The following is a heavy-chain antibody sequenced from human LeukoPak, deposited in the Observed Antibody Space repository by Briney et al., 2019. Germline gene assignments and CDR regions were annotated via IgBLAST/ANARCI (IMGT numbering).Heavy chain of an antibody. V-gene: IGHV3-30-3*01. D-gene: IGHD6-19*01. J-gene: IGHJ6*02. CDR3: AREEGGSGWYSYYYGMDV. CDR2: ISYDGSNK. CDR1: GFTFSSYA. Sequence: GGSLRLSCAASGFTFSSYAMHWVRQAPGKGLEWVAVISYDGSNKYYADSVKGRFTISRDNSKNTLYLQMNSLRAEGTAVYYCAREEGGSGWYSYYYGMDVWGQGTTVTVSS.